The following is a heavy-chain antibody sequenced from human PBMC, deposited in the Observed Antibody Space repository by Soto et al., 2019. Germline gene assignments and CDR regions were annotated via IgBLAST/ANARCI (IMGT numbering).Heavy chain of an antibody. Sequence: QVQLQESGPGLVKPSQTLSLTCTVSDDSINSGGYYWSWIRQHPGKGLEWIGYIYGTGNMYYKSSLKSRLTFSVDTSKNHFSLKLTSVTAADTAVYYCARGTDTWFFALWGRGTLVTVSS. V-gene: IGHV4-31*03. CDR2: IYGTGNM. CDR1: DDSINSGGYY. CDR3: ARGTDTWFFAL. D-gene: IGHD3-9*01. J-gene: IGHJ2*01.